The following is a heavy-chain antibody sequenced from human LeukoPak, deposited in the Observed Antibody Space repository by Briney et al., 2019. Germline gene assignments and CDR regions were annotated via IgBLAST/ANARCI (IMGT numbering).Heavy chain of an antibody. J-gene: IGHJ4*02. CDR2: ITTSTTTI. D-gene: IGHD1-26*01. CDR1: GFTFSSYE. V-gene: IGHV3-48*03. CDR3: AREIVGATLRYFDY. Sequence: GGSLRLSCAASGFTFSSYEMNWVRQAPGKGLEWVSYITTSTTTIYYADSVKGRFTISRDNAKNSLYVQMNSLRAEDTAVYYCAREIVGATLRYFDYWGQGTLVTVSS.